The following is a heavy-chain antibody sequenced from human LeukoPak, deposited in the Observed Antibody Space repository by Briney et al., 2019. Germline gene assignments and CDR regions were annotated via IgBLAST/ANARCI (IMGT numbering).Heavy chain of an antibody. V-gene: IGHV5-51*01. CDR2: IYPGDSDT. CDR1: GYSFTSYW. J-gene: IGHJ6*03. CDR3: ARLLCSSTSCYYYYYMDV. D-gene: IGHD2-2*01. Sequence: GESLKISCRGSGYSFTSYWIGWVRQMPGKGLEWMGIIYPGDSDTRYSPSFQGQVTISADKSISTAYLQWSSLKASDTAMYYCARLLCSSTSCYYYYYMDVWGKGTTVTVSS.